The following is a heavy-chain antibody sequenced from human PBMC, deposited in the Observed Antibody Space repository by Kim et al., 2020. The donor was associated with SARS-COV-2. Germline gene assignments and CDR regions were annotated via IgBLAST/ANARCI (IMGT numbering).Heavy chain of an antibody. CDR1: GFTFSSYG. J-gene: IGHJ6*02. V-gene: IGHV3-30*18. CDR2: ISYDGSNK. Sequence: GGSLRLSCAASGFTFSSYGMHWVRQAPGKGLEWVAVISYDGSNKYYADSVKGRFTISRDNSKNTLYLQMNSLRAEDTAVYYCAKDGGSNSSWYSGYYYYGMDVWGQGTTVTVSS. CDR3: AKDGGSNSSWYSGYYYYGMDV. D-gene: IGHD6-13*01.